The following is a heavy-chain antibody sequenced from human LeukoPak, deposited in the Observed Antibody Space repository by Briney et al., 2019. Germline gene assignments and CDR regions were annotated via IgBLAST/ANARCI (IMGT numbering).Heavy chain of an antibody. Sequence: GGSLRLSCAASGLTFSIYTMHWLRQASGKGLERVALISYDGTNKYYADSVKGRFTISRDNSTSTLYLQMNSLRAEDTAVYYCARAVGDCSGGSCYSELDYWGQGTLVTVSS. CDR3: ARAVGDCSGGSCYSELDY. CDR1: GLTFSIYT. J-gene: IGHJ4*02. V-gene: IGHV3-30*01. CDR2: ISYDGTNK. D-gene: IGHD2-15*01.